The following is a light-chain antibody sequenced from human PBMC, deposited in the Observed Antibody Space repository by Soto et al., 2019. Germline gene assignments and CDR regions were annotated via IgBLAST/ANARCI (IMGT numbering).Light chain of an antibody. J-gene: IGKJ1*01. V-gene: IGKV1-39*01. CDR1: QSISSY. Sequence: DIQMTQSPSSLSSSVGDRFTITCRASQSISSYLNWYQQKPGKAPKLLIYAASSLQSGVPSRFSGSGSGTDFTLTISSLQPEDFATYYCQQSYSTHQATFGQGTKVDIK. CDR2: AAS. CDR3: QQSYSTHQAT.